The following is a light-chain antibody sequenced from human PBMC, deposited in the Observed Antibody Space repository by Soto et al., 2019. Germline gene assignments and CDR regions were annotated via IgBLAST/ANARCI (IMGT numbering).Light chain of an antibody. V-gene: IGKV1-9*01. CDR3: LQINSNPPVT. J-gene: IGKJ5*01. CDR1: QGISSY. Sequence: IKLTQSPSSLYSSVGDRVTITCRASQGISSYLAWYQQKPGKAPKLLIYAAFTLQNAVPSRFSGSGSGTDFTLTISGLQPEEFATYYCLQINSNPPVTFSQGTRREI. CDR2: AAF.